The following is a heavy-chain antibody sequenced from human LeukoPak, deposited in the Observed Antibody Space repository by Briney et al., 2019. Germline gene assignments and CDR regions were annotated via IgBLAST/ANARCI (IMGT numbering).Heavy chain of an antibody. Sequence: PSETLSLTCTVSGGSISSYYWSWIRQPPGKGLEWIGYIYYSGSTNCNPSLKSRVTISVDTSKNQFSLKLSSVTAADTAVYYCARDGVVGATMEYNWFDPWGQGTLVTVSS. CDR2: IYYSGST. CDR3: ARDGVVGATMEYNWFDP. CDR1: GGSISSYY. V-gene: IGHV4-59*01. J-gene: IGHJ5*02. D-gene: IGHD1-26*01.